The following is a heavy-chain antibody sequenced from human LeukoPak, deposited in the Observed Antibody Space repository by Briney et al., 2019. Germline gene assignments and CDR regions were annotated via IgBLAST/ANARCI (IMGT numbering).Heavy chain of an antibody. CDR2: ISFSDNTI. CDR1: GFTFSDYY. V-gene: IGHV3-11*01. CDR3: AKATDYGDFPFDY. Sequence: GGSLRLSCVASGFTFSDYYMSWIRQAPGKGLEWVSYISFSDNTIYYADSVKGRFTISRDNAKNSLYLQMNSLRAEDTALYYCAKATDYGDFPFDYWGQGALVTVSS. J-gene: IGHJ4*02. D-gene: IGHD4-17*01.